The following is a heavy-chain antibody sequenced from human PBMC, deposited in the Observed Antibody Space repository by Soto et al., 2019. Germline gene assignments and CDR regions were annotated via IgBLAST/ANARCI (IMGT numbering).Heavy chain of an antibody. CDR1: GFTFSSYA. D-gene: IGHD5-18*01. J-gene: IGHJ4*02. V-gene: IGHV3-23*01. Sequence: PGGSLRLSCAASGFTFSSYAMSWVRQAPGEGLEWVSLISGSGGSTYYADSVKGRFTISRDNSKNTLYLQVNTLRAEDTAVYYCAKAKENSFGYVRYYFDYWGQGTLVTVSS. CDR2: ISGSGGST. CDR3: AKAKENSFGYVRYYFDY.